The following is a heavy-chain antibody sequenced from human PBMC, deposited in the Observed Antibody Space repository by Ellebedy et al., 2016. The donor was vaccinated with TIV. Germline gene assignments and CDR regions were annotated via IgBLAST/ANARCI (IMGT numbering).Heavy chain of an antibody. Sequence: MHSETLSLTCTVSGGSISSYYWSWIRQPPGKGLEWIGYIYYSGSTNYNPSLKSRVTISVDTSKNQFSLKLSSVTAADTAVYYCARDLTEYCSGGSCYGWFDPWGQGTLVIVSS. J-gene: IGHJ5*02. D-gene: IGHD2-15*01. CDR2: IYYSGST. CDR1: GGSISSYY. V-gene: IGHV4-59*01. CDR3: ARDLTEYCSGGSCYGWFDP.